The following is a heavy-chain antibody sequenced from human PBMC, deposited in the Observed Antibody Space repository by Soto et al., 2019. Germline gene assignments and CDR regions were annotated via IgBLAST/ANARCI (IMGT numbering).Heavy chain of an antibody. CDR1: GYTFTSYG. D-gene: IGHD3-10*01. Sequence: QVQLVQSGAEVKKPGASVKVSCKASGYTFTSYGISWVRQARGQGLERMGGINPYNGNTNYEQKLQGGVTMTTDTSTNTAYRELRSRRSDVTAVYYCARDWFVIDYWGQGTLVTGSS. J-gene: IGHJ4*02. CDR3: ARDWFVIDY. V-gene: IGHV1-18*01. CDR2: INPYNGNT.